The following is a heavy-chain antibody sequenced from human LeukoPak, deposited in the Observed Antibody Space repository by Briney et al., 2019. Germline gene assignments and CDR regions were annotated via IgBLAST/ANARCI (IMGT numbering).Heavy chain of an antibody. CDR3: AKVGVRGCSTPPRNGFDY. CDR2: ISGSGGST. Sequence: GGSLRLSCAASGFTFSSYAMSWVRQAPGKGLEWVSAISGSGGSTYYADSVKGRFTISRDNSKNALYLQMNSLRAEDTAVYYCAKVGVRGCSTPPRNGFDYWGQGTLVTVSS. CDR1: GFTFSSYA. J-gene: IGHJ4*02. D-gene: IGHD5-18*01. V-gene: IGHV3-23*01.